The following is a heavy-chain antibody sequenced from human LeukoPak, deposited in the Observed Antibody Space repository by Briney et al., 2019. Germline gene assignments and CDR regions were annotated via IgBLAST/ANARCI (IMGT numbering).Heavy chain of an antibody. V-gene: IGHV3-30*04. Sequence: GGSLRLSCAASGFTFSSYAMHWVRQVPGKGLEWVAVISYDGSNKYYADSVKGRFTISRDNSKNTLYLQMNSLRAEDTAVYYCARGSSSWSNWFDPWAREPWSPSPQ. CDR1: GFTFSSYA. CDR2: ISYDGSNK. D-gene: IGHD6-13*01. J-gene: IGHJ5*02. CDR3: ARGSSSWSNWFDP.